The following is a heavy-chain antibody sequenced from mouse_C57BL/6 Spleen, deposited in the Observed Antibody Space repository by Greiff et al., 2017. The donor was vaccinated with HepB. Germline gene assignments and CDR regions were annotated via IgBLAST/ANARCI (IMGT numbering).Heavy chain of an antibody. Sequence: EVMLVESGGGLVKPGGSLKLSCAASGFTFSDYGMHWVRQAPEKGLEWFAYISSGSSTIYYADTVKGRFTISRDNAKNTLFLQMTSRRSEDTAMYYCARKEGYYYWFAYWGQGTLVTVSA. CDR1: GFTFSDYG. CDR3: ARKEGYYYWFAY. CDR2: ISSGSSTI. J-gene: IGHJ3*01. D-gene: IGHD2-3*01. V-gene: IGHV5-17*01.